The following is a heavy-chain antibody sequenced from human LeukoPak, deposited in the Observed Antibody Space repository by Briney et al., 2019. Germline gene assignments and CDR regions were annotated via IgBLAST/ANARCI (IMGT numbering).Heavy chain of an antibody. J-gene: IGHJ6*02. CDR3: ARRAPFWSGYYAEYYGMDV. CDR1: GGSISSSSYY. CDR2: IYYSGST. V-gene: IGHV4-39*01. Sequence: SETLSLTCTVSGGSISSSSYYWGWIRQPPGKGLEWIGSIYYSGSTYYNPSLKSRVTISVDTSKNQFSLKLSSVTAADTAVYYCARRAPFWSGYYAEYYGMDVWGQGTTVTVSS. D-gene: IGHD3-3*01.